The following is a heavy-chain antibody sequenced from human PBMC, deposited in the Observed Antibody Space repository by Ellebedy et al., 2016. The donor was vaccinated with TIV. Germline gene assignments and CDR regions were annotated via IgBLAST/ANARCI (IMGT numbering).Heavy chain of an antibody. CDR2: INTDGTSR. D-gene: IGHD1-26*01. J-gene: IGHJ4*02. CDR1: GFTFSGYW. Sequence: PGGSLRLFCAASGFTFSGYWMHWVRQAPGKGLVWVSRINTDGTSRSYADSVKGRFTISRDNAKNTLYLQMNSLRAEDTAVYYCARDLGELLPALNFDYWGQGSLVTVSS. CDR3: ARDLGELLPALNFDY. V-gene: IGHV3-74*01.